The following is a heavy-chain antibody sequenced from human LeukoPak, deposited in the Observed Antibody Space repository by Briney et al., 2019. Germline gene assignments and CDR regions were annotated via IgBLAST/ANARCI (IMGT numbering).Heavy chain of an antibody. CDR1: GLTFSTYW. CDR3: ASFRNTDI. V-gene: IGHV3-74*01. Sequence: GGSLTLSCSASGLTFSTYWMHWVRQAPGKGLVWVSRIDPDGNTVYADSVRGRFTVSRDNAKNTMYLQMNSLRVEDTALYYCASFRNTDIWGQGTTVTVSP. J-gene: IGHJ3*02. CDR2: IDPDGNT. D-gene: IGHD2/OR15-2a*01.